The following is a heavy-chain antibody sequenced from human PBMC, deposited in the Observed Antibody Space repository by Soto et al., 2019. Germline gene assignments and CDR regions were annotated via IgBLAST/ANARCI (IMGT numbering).Heavy chain of an antibody. CDR3: ARGRIVASIHDAFEI. Sequence: APVKVSCKASGYTFTGYGISWVRQAPGQGLEWVAWISAYNGKRDTAQKFQGRVTMTLDTSTDTAHMELGDLTSADTAVYYCARGRIVASIHDAFEIWGQGTKVTVSS. V-gene: IGHV1-18*01. D-gene: IGHD5-12*01. CDR1: GYTFTGYG. J-gene: IGHJ3*02. CDR2: ISAYNGKR.